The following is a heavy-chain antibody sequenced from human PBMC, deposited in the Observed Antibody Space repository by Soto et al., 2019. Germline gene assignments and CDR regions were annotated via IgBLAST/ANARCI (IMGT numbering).Heavy chain of an antibody. CDR1: GGSITTGGRY. V-gene: IGHV4-31*02. J-gene: IGHJ3*02. CDR3: AQALVFTGGDGFDI. CDR2: IYYSGNT. Sequence: QVRLQEWGPGLVKPSQTLSLKCSVSGGSITTGGRYWSWIRQLPGKGLVWIGDIYYSGNTYYNASLKSRVTISVEAAKNQFSLKLSSVTAADTAVYYCAQALVFTGGDGFDIWGQGRLVTVSS. D-gene: IGHD1-1*01.